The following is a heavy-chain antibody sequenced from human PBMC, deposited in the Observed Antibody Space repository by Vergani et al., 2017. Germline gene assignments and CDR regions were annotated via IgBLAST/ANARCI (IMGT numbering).Heavy chain of an antibody. J-gene: IGHJ3*02. Sequence: QVQLQESGPGLVKPSETLSLTCTVSGGSVSSGSYYWSWLRQPPGKGLEWIGYIYYSGSTNYNPSLKRRVTISVDTSKNQFSLKLSSVTAADTAVYYCARDLSYNDSSGYYSTHQEPQEFDSWGQGTMVTVSS. CDR2: IYYSGST. CDR3: ARDLSYNDSSGYYSTHQEPQEFDS. V-gene: IGHV4-61*01. D-gene: IGHD3-22*01. CDR1: GGSVSSGSYY.